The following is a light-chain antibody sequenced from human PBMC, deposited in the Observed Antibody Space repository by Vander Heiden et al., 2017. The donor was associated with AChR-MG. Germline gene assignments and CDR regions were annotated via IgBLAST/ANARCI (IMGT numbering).Light chain of an antibody. Sequence: QSALTQPPSASGPPGQSVTISCTGTSSDVGGYNSVSWYQQHPGKAPQLMIYEVSKRPSGVPDRFSGSKSGNTAALTVAGLQAEDEADYYCSSYAGSDNLLFGGGTKLTVL. CDR1: SSDVGGYNS. J-gene: IGLJ2*01. CDR2: EVS. V-gene: IGLV2-8*01. CDR3: SSYAGSDNLL.